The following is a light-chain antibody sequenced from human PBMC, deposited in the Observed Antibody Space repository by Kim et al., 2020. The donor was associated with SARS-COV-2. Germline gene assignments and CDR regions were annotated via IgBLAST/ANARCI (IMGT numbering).Light chain of an antibody. CDR3: QQYDNLPG. CDR1: QDISNY. Sequence: DIQMTQSPSSLSASVGDRVTITCQASQDISNYLNWYQQKPGKAPKLLIYDASNLETGVPSRFSGSGSGTDFTITISSLQPEDIATYYCQQYDNLPGFGGGTKVDIK. J-gene: IGKJ4*01. CDR2: DAS. V-gene: IGKV1-33*01.